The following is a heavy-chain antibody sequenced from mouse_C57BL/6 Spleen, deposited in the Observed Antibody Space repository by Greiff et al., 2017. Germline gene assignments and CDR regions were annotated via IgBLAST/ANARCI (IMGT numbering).Heavy chain of an antibody. Sequence: VQLQQPGAELVKPGASVKLSCKASGYTFTSYWMHWVKQRPGQGLEWIGNINPSNGGTNYNEKFKSKATLTVDKSSSTAYMQLSSLTSEDSAVYNCARLSTTVGADYCGRGQVTTLTAS. J-gene: IGHJ2*01. CDR1: GYTFTSYW. D-gene: IGHD1-1*01. CDR2: INPSNGGT. CDR3: ARLSTTVGADYCG. V-gene: IGHV1-53*01.